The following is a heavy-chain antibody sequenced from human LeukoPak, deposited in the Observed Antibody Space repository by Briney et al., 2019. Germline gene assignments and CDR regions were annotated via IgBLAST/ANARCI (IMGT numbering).Heavy chain of an antibody. CDR2: ISWNSGSI. Sequence: PGGSLRLSCAASGFTFDDYAMHWVRQAPGKGLEWVSGISWNSGSIGYADSVKGRFTISRDNAKNSLYLQMNSLRAEDTALYYCAKDISYDSSAEDGMDVWGQGTTVTVSS. CDR1: GFTFDDYA. J-gene: IGHJ6*02. D-gene: IGHD3-22*01. V-gene: IGHV3-9*01. CDR3: AKDISYDSSAEDGMDV.